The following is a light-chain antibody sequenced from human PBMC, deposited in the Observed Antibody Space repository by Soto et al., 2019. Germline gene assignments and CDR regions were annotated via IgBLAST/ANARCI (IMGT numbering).Light chain of an antibody. J-gene: IGKJ1*01. CDR3: QQTYSTPWT. CDR1: QSVITY. V-gene: IGKV1-39*01. CDR2: AAS. Sequence: DIQMTQSPSSLSASVGDRVTITCRASQSVITYLNWYQLKPGKAPKLLIYAASSLQSGVTSGFSGSGSGTDFTLTISSLQPEDFAIYYCQQTYSTPWTFGQGTKVDIK.